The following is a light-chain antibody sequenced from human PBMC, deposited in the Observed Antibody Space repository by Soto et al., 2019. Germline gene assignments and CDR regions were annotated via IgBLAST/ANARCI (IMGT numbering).Light chain of an antibody. CDR3: QKCDSAPWT. Sequence: DIQMTQSPSSLSASVGDRVTITCRASQGISNYLAWYQQKPGKVPKLLISTASTLQSGVPSRFSGSGSGTYFPLTISSLQPEDVATYYCQKCDSAPWTFGQGTKVEIK. V-gene: IGKV1-27*01. CDR2: TAS. CDR1: QGISNY. J-gene: IGKJ1*01.